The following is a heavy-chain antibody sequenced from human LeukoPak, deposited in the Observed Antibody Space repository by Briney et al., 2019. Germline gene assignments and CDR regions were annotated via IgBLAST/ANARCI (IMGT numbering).Heavy chain of an antibody. V-gene: IGHV1-8*01. Sequence: ASVKVSCKASGYTFTSYDINWVRQATGQGLEWMGWMNPNSGNTGYAQKFQGRVTMTRDTSISTAYMELSRLRSDDTAVYYCARTSAAGLRLGELSSLFDYWGQGTLVTVSS. J-gene: IGHJ4*02. CDR1: GYTFTSYD. D-gene: IGHD3-16*02. CDR2: MNPNSGNT. CDR3: ARTSAAGLRLGELSSLFDY.